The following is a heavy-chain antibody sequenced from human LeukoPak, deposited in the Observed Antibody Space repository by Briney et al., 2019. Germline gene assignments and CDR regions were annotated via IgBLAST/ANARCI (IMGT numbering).Heavy chain of an antibody. CDR3: ARESGYDRHSYYYYGMDV. V-gene: IGHV3-21*01. Sequence: GGSLRLSCAASGFTFSSYSMNWVRQAPGKGLEWVSSISSSSSYIYYADSVKGRFTISRDNAKNSLCLQMNSLRAEDTAVYYCARESGYDRHSYYYYGMDVWGQGTTVTVSS. J-gene: IGHJ6*02. CDR1: GFTFSSYS. CDR2: ISSSSSYI. D-gene: IGHD5-12*01.